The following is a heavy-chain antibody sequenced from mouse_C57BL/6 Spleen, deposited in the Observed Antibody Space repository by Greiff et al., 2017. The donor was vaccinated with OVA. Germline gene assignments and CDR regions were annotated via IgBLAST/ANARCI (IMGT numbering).Heavy chain of an antibody. J-gene: IGHJ1*03. CDR2: IYPRSGNT. CDR3: AREDYYGSRGNCYFDV. Sequence: QVQLQQSGAELARPGASVKLSCKASGYTFTSYGISWVKQRTGQGLEWIGEIYPRSGNTYYNEKLKGKATLTADKSSSTAYMELRSLTSEDSAVYFCAREDYYGSRGNCYFDVWGTGTTVTVSS. CDR1: GYTFTSYG. V-gene: IGHV1-81*01. D-gene: IGHD1-1*01.